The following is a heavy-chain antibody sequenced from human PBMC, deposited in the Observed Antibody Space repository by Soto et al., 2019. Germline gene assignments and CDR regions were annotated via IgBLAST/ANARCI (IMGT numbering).Heavy chain of an antibody. CDR3: ARHEPGYPYGLDV. D-gene: IGHD6-25*01. CDR2: IYPGDSDT. CDR1: GYNFTSYW. Sequence: AASLKISCKGSGYNFTSYWIGCVRQMPGKGLEWMGIIYPGDSDTRYSPSFQGQVTISADKSISTAYLQWSSLKASDTAMYYCARHEPGYPYGLDVWAQGTTVPGSS. V-gene: IGHV5-51*01. J-gene: IGHJ6*01.